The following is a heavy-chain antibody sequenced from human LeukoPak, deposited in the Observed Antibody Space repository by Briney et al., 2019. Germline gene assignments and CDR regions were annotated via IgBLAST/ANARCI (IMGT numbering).Heavy chain of an antibody. Sequence: GGSLRLSCAASGFTFSGYWMHWVRQVPGKGLVWVSRMSSDGSNTGHADSVKGRFTISRDNAKKMVYLQMNSLRVEDTAVYYCAKSLGAAAMYVQIDYWGQGTLVTVSS. CDR3: AKSLGAAAMYVQIDY. D-gene: IGHD2-2*01. V-gene: IGHV3-74*01. CDR1: GFTFSGYW. CDR2: MSSDGSNT. J-gene: IGHJ4*02.